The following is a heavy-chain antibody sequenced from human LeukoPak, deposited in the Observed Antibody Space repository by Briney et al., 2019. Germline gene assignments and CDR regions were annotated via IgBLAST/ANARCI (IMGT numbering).Heavy chain of an antibody. D-gene: IGHD6-6*01. CDR1: GYTFTTYF. V-gene: IGHV1-46*01. CDR3: VRAGGDTSSNYNWFDP. CDR2: IIPSGGST. J-gene: IGHJ5*02. Sequence: GASVKVSCKAPGYTFTTYFMHWVRQAPGQGLEWMGLIIPSGGSTTYAQKFQDRVTMTRDTSTNTVYMELSSLRSEDTAVYYCVRAGGDTSSNYNWFDPWGQGTLVTVSS.